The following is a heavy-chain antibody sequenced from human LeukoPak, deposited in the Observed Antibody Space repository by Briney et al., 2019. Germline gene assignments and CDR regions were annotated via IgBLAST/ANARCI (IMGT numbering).Heavy chain of an antibody. D-gene: IGHD3-10*01. CDR1: GYTFTSYG. CDR2: ISAYNGNT. CDR3: ARDEITMVRGSSVY. Sequence: ASVKVSCKASGYTFTSYGISWVRQAPGQGLEWMGWISAYNGNTNYAQKLPGRVTMTTDTSTSTAYMELRSLRSDDTAVYYCARDEITMVRGSSVYWGQGTLVTVSS. J-gene: IGHJ4*02. V-gene: IGHV1-18*04.